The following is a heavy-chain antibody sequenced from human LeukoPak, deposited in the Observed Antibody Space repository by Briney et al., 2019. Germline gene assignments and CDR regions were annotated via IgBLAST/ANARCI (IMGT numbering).Heavy chain of an antibody. CDR1: GGSISGSRYN. J-gene: IGHJ4*02. V-gene: IGHV4-39*07. D-gene: IGHD2-8*01. Sequence: SETLSLTCTVSGGSISGSRYNWGWVRQPPGKGLDWVTSVSHSGITYYNASLKGRVTISVDTSKNQFSLTLTSVTAADTAVYYCAAMYTSSHYWGQGTLVAVSS. CDR3: AAMYTSSHY. CDR2: VSHSGIT.